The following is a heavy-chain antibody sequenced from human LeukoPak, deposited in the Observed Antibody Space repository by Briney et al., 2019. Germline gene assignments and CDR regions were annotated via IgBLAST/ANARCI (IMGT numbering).Heavy chain of an antibody. Sequence: GSLRLSCAASGFTFSSYSMDWVRQAPGEGLEWVSSISSSSSYIYYADSVKGRFTISRDNAKNSLYLQMNSLRAEDTAVYYCARDHYDYVWGSYRNVGDLDYWGQGTLVTVSS. D-gene: IGHD3-16*02. CDR2: ISSSSSYI. V-gene: IGHV3-21*01. J-gene: IGHJ4*02. CDR3: ARDHYDYVWGSYRNVGDLDY. CDR1: GFTFSSYS.